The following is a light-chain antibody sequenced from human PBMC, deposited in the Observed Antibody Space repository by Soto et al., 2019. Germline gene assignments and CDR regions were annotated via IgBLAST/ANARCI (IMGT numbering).Light chain of an antibody. V-gene: IGKV4-1*01. CDR2: WAS. CDR1: QSVLYSSNNKSY. J-gene: IGKJ4*01. Sequence: DIVMTQSPDSLAVSLGERATINCKSSQSVLYSSNNKSYLAWFQQKPGQPPKLLIYWASNRQSGVHDRFSGRGSGTDFPLSLCIRQGGDVAVYYCHQYYSTPLIFGGGTKVEIK. CDR3: HQYYSTPLI.